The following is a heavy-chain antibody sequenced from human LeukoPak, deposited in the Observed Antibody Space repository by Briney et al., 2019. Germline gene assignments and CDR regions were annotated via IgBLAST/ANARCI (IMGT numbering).Heavy chain of an antibody. CDR3: ARDPSSSTWSHYYYYYGMDV. CDR1: GFTFSSYA. D-gene: IGHD6-13*01. V-gene: IGHV3-30-3*01. J-gene: IGHJ6*02. CDR2: ISYDGNNE. Sequence: PGGSLRLSCAASGFTFSSYAMHWVRQAPGKGLEWVAVISYDGNNEYYADSVKGRFPISRDNSKNTLYLQMNSLRAEDTAVYYCARDPSSSTWSHYYYYYGMDVWGQGTTVTVSS.